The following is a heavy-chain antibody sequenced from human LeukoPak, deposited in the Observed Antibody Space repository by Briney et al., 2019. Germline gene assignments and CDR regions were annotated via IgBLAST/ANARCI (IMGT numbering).Heavy chain of an antibody. CDR2: INHSGST. J-gene: IGHJ4*02. CDR1: GGSFSGYY. V-gene: IGHV4-34*01. Sequence: SETLSLTCAVYGGSFSGYYWSWIRQPPGKGLEWIGEINHSGSTNYNPSLKSRVTISVDTSKNQFSLKLSSVTAADTAVYYCAREHRQYDLTRGFDYWGQGTLVTVSS. D-gene: IGHD2/OR15-2a*01. CDR3: AREHRQYDLTRGFDY.